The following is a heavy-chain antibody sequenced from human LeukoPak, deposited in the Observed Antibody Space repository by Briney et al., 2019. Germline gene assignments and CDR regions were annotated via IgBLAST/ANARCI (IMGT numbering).Heavy chain of an antibody. V-gene: IGHV7-4-1*02. D-gene: IGHD1-14*01. CDR2: INTNTGNP. CDR1: GYTFTSYA. Sequence: ASVKVSCKASGYTFTSYAMNWVRQAPGQGLEWMGWINTNTGNPTYAQGFTGRFVFSLDTSVSTAYLQISSLKAEDTAVYYCARGASLLTSRAKYYYYGMDVWGQGTTVTVSS. J-gene: IGHJ6*02. CDR3: ARGASLLTSRAKYYYYGMDV.